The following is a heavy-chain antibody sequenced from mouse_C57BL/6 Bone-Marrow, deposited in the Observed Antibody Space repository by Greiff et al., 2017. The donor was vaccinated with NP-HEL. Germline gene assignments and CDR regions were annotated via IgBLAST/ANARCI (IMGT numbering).Heavy chain of an antibody. CDR3: TRERITTEAMDY. D-gene: IGHD1-1*01. Sequence: EVHLVESGEGLVKPGGSLKLSCAASGFTFSSYAMSWVRQTPEKRLEWVAYISSGGDYIYYADTVKGRFTISRDNARNTLYLQMSSLKSEDTAMYYCTRERITTEAMDYWGQGTSVTVSS. V-gene: IGHV5-9-1*02. CDR2: ISSGGDYI. CDR1: GFTFSSYA. J-gene: IGHJ4*01.